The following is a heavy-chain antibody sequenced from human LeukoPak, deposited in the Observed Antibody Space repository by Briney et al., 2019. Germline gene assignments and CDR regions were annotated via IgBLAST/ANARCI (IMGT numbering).Heavy chain of an antibody. J-gene: IGHJ3*02. CDR2: VHQTGSP. CDR3: AMLRLGELSLLANAYDI. CDR1: GSSVNSDQY. Sequence: PSETLSLTCAVSGSSVNSDQYWGWMRHSPGAGLEWIGSVHQTGSPYYNPSLGSRVSLSTDSTKNSFSLRLTSVTAADTAVYYCAMLRLGELSLLANAYDIWGQGTMVIVSS. V-gene: IGHV4-38-2*01. D-gene: IGHD3-16*02.